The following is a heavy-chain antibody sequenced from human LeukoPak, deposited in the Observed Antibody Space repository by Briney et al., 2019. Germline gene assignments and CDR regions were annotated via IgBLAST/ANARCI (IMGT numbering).Heavy chain of an antibody. J-gene: IGHJ6*02. CDR1: GYTFTSYG. CDR2: ISAYNGNT. CDR3: ARTVGRRSGWYPKNYYYGMDV. V-gene: IGHV1-18*01. Sequence: ASVKVSCKASGYTFTSYGISWVRQAPGQGLEWMGWISAYNGNTNYAQKLQGRVTMTTDTSTSTAYMELRSLRSDDTAVYYCARTVGRRSGWYPKNYYYGMDVWGQGTTVTVSS. D-gene: IGHD6-19*01.